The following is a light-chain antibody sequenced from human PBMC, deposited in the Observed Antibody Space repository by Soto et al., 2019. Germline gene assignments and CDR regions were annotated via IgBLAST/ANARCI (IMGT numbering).Light chain of an antibody. CDR1: SSDVGGYHY. J-gene: IGLJ2*01. Sequence: QSVLTQPASVSGSPGQSITISCTGTSSDVGGYHYVSWYQQHPGKAPKLMIYEVNNRPSGVSNRFSGSKSGNTASLTISGLQAEDEADYYCSSYTSSSTVVFGGGTKLTVL. V-gene: IGLV2-14*01. CDR2: EVN. CDR3: SSYTSSSTVV.